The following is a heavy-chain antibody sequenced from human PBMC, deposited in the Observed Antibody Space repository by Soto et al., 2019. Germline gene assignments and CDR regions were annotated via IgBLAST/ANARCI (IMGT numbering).Heavy chain of an antibody. D-gene: IGHD1-1*01. J-gene: IGHJ6*02. Sequence: ASVKVSCKASGYTFTSYYMHWVRQAPGQGLEWMGWISAYNGNTNYAQKLQGRVTMTTDTSTSTAYMELRSLRSDDTVVYYCARDKTHDAYYYGMDVWGQGTTVTVSS. CDR3: ARDKTHDAYYYGMDV. CDR1: GYTFTSYY. CDR2: ISAYNGNT. V-gene: IGHV1-18*04.